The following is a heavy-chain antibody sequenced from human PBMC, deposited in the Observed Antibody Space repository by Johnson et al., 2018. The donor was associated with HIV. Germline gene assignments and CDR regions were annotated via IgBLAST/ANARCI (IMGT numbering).Heavy chain of an antibody. CDR1: GFTFSSYG. D-gene: IGHD1-26*01. J-gene: IGHJ3*02. CDR2: ISYDGSNK. Sequence: QVQLVESGGGEVQPGGSLRLSCAASGFTFSSYGMHWVRQAPGKGLEWLAVISYDGSNKYYADSVKGRFTISRDNSKNTLYLQMNSLRAEDTAVYYCARARLGELLWAFDIWGQGTMVTVSS. V-gene: IGHV3-30*19. CDR3: ARARLGELLWAFDI.